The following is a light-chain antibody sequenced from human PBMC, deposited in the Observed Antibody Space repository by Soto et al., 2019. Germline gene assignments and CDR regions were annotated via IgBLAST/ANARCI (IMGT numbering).Light chain of an antibody. V-gene: IGKV3-15*01. Sequence: EIVMTQSPATLSVSPGERATLSCRASQSVSSNLAWYQQKPGQAPRLLIYGASTRATGISARFSGSRSGTEFTLTISRLQSEDFAVYYCQQYNNSPPTFGQGTRLEI. CDR3: QQYNNSPPT. J-gene: IGKJ5*01. CDR1: QSVSSN. CDR2: GAS.